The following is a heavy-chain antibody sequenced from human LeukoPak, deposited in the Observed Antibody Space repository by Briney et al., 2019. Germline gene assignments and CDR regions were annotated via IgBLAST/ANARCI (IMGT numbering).Heavy chain of an antibody. CDR1: GFAFSNCG. CDR3: ARDMGSAYFGSGNYNGGYFDL. D-gene: IGHD3-10*01. J-gene: IGHJ4*02. V-gene: IGHV3-33*01. Sequence: AGGSLRLSCAASGFAFSNCGMHWVRQAPGKGLEWVALIWYDGSNKYYADSVKGQFTISRDDSKNTVYLQMNSLRAEDTAVYYCARDMGSAYFGSGNYNGGYFDLWGQGTLVTVSS. CDR2: IWYDGSNK.